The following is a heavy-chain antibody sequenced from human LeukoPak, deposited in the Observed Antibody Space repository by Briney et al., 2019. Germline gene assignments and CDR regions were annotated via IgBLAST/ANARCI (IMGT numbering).Heavy chain of an antibody. Sequence: PGRSLRLSYAASGFTLSSYGMHWVRQAPGKGLEWVAVISYDGSNKYYADSVKGRFTISRDNSKNTLYLQMNSLRAEDTAVYYCAKEGAYFDYWGQGTLVTVSS. CDR2: ISYDGSNK. J-gene: IGHJ4*02. CDR1: GFTLSSYG. D-gene: IGHD3-16*01. CDR3: AKEGAYFDY. V-gene: IGHV3-30*18.